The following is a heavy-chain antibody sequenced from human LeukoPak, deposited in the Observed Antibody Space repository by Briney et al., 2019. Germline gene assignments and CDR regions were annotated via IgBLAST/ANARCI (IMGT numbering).Heavy chain of an antibody. Sequence: SVKVSCKASGGTFSSYAISWVRQAPGQGLEWMGGIIPIFGTANYAQKFQGRVTITADESTSTAYMELSSLRSEDTAVYYCVLEGKYYDILTGTDALDIWGQGTMVTVSS. J-gene: IGHJ3*02. CDR3: VLEGKYYDILTGTDALDI. CDR1: GGTFSSYA. D-gene: IGHD3-9*01. V-gene: IGHV1-69*13. CDR2: IIPIFGTA.